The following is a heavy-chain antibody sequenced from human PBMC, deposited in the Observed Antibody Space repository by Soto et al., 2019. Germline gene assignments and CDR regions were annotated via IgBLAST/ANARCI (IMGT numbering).Heavy chain of an antibody. V-gene: IGHV5-10-1*01. Sequence: GESLKISCXGSGYSFTSYWISWVRQMPGKGLEWMGRIDPNDSYTNYSPSFQGHVTISADKSISTAYLQWSSLKASDTAMYYCARQRYCSSTSCRKLNYYYYGMDVWGQGTTVTVSS. J-gene: IGHJ6*02. CDR3: ARQRYCSSTSCRKLNYYYYGMDV. D-gene: IGHD2-2*01. CDR2: IDPNDSYT. CDR1: GYSFTSYW.